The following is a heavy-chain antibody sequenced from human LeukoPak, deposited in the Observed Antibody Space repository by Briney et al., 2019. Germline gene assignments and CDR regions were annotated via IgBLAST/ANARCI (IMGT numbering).Heavy chain of an antibody. V-gene: IGHV3-33*01. Sequence: GGSLRLSCAASGFTFSSYGMHWVRQAPGKGLEWVAVIWYDGSNKYYADSVKGRFTISRDNSKNTLYLQMNSLRAEDTAVYYCARDRMEWEPDGPFDHWGQGTLVTVSS. CDR2: IWYDGSNK. CDR1: GFTFSSYG. D-gene: IGHD1-26*01. J-gene: IGHJ4*02. CDR3: ARDRMEWEPDGPFDH.